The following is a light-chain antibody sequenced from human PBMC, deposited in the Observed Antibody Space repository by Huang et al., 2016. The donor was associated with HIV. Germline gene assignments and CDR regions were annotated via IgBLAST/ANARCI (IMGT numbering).Light chain of an antibody. CDR3: QQFGSSPPYS. Sequence: PGERATLSCRASQTVTNNYLAWYQQIPGQAPRLLIYGASTRATGIPDRFSGSGSGTDFTLTISRLEPKDFVVYYCQQFGSSPPYSFGQGTKLEIK. CDR1: QTVTNNY. V-gene: IGKV3-20*01. J-gene: IGKJ2*03. CDR2: GAS.